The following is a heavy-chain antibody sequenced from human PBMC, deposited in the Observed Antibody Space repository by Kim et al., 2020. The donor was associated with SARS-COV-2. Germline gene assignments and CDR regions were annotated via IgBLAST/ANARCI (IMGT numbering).Heavy chain of an antibody. D-gene: IGHD3-10*01. CDR1: GYTFTSYA. V-gene: IGHV1-3*01. CDR3: VSSTMVRGGYFDY. J-gene: IGHJ4*02. CDR2: INAGNGNT. Sequence: ASVKVSCKASGYTFTSYAMHWVRQAPGQRLEWMGWINAGNGNTKYSQKFQGRVTITSDTSASTAYMELSSLRSEDTAVYYCVSSTMVRGGYFDYWGQGTLVTVSS.